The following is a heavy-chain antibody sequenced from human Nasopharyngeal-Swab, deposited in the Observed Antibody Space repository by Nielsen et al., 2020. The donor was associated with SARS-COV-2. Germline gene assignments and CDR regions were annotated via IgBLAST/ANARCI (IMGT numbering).Heavy chain of an antibody. D-gene: IGHD3-9*01. V-gene: IGHV4-4*07. CDR1: GGSISSYY. J-gene: IGHJ5*02. Sequence: SETLSLTCTVSGGSISSYYWSWIRQPAGKGLEWIGRIYTSGSTNYNPSLKSRVTMSVDTSKNQFSLKLSSVPAADTAVYYCARYNDILTGYPQFDPWGQGTLVTVSS. CDR3: ARYNDILTGYPQFDP. CDR2: IYTSGST.